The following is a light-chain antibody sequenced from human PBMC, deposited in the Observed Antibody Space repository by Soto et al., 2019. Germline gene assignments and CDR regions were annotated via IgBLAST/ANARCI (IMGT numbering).Light chain of an antibody. V-gene: IGLV2-14*03. CDR2: DVS. Sequence: QSVLTQPASVSGSPGQSITISCTGTSSDVGGYNFVSWYQHHPGKAPKLMIFDVSNRPSRVSNRFSGSKSGNTASLTISGLQPEDEADYYCSSYTRSGCYVFGTGTKVTVL. J-gene: IGLJ1*01. CDR3: SSYTRSGCYV. CDR1: SSDVGGYNF.